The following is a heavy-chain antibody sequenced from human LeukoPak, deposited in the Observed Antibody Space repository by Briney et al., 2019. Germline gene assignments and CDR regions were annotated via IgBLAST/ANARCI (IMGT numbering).Heavy chain of an antibody. CDR1: GFTVSSNY. Sequence: GGSLRLSCAASGFTVSSNYMSWVRQAPGKGLEWVSVIYSGGSTYYADSVKGRFTISRDNSKNTLYLQMNSQRAEDTAVYYCARDSDSSGYFTFDYWGQGTLVTVSS. V-gene: IGHV3-66*02. CDR2: IYSGGST. CDR3: ARDSDSSGYFTFDY. D-gene: IGHD3-22*01. J-gene: IGHJ4*02.